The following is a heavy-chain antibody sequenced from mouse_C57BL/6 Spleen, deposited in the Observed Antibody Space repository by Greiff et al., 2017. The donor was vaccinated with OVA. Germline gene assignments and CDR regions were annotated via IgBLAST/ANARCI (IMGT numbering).Heavy chain of an antibody. D-gene: IGHD1-1*01. CDR1: GYAFSSYW. CDR3: ARARVITTVVAPYWYFDV. J-gene: IGHJ1*03. CDR2: IYPGDGDT. V-gene: IGHV1-80*01. Sequence: QVHVKQSGAELVKPGASVKISCKASGYAFSSYWMNWVKQRPGKGLEWIGQIYPGDGDTNYNGKFKGKATLTADKSSSTAYMQLSSLTSEDSAVYFCARARVITTVVAPYWYFDVWGTGTTVTVSS.